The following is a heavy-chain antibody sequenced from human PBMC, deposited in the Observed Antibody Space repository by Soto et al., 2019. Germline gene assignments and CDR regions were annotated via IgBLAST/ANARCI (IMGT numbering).Heavy chain of an antibody. CDR1: GLTFSNYW. J-gene: IGHJ6*02. CDR3: ATDGAKFYGMDV. CDR2: IKQDGSAK. V-gene: IGHV3-7*03. Sequence: GGSLRLSCAASGLTFSNYWMNWVRQAPGKGLEWVANIKQDGSAKYYLDSVKGRFTISRDNAKNSLYLQMNSLGADDTAVYYCATDGAKFYGMDVWGHGTTVTVSS. D-gene: IGHD3-16*01.